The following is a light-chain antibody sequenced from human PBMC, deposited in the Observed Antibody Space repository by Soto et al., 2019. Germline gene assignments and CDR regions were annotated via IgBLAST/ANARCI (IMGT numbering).Light chain of an antibody. V-gene: IGLV2-14*03. Sequence: QSVLTQPASVSGSPGQSITVSCTGTSSDVGGYNYVSWYQQHPGKAPKLMIYDVNNRPSGVSNRFSGSKSGYTASLTISGLQAEDEADYYCSSYTRSTTEVFGTGTKVTVL. CDR1: SSDVGGYNY. CDR2: DVN. CDR3: SSYTRSTTEV. J-gene: IGLJ1*01.